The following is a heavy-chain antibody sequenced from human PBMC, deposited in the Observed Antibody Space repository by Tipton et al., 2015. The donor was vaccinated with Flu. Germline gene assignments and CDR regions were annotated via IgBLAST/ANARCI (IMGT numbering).Heavy chain of an antibody. CDR1: GASISSTSYF. CDR2: MYHNGGT. D-gene: IGHD1-7*01. Sequence: LSCAVSGASISSTSYFWGWIRQPPGKGLEWIGTMYHNGGTYFNPSLKSRVSISVDTSKNQFSLKLTSVTAADTAVYFCARGEGYKWELHWGQGALVTVSS. J-gene: IGHJ4*02. V-gene: IGHV4-39*07. CDR3: ARGEGYKWELH.